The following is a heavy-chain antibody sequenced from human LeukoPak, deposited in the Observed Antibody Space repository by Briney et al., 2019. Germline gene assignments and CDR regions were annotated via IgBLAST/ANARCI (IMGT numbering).Heavy chain of an antibody. D-gene: IGHD3-3*01. CDR2: IWYDGSNK. Sequence: GRSLRLSCAASGFTFSSYGMHWVRQAPGKGLEWVAVIWYDGSNKYYADSMKGRFTISRDNSKNTLYLQMNSLRAEDTAVYYCAKLYYDFWSGYYIGGAFDYWGQGTLVTVSS. CDR3: AKLYYDFWSGYYIGGAFDY. J-gene: IGHJ4*02. CDR1: GFTFSSYG. V-gene: IGHV3-33*06.